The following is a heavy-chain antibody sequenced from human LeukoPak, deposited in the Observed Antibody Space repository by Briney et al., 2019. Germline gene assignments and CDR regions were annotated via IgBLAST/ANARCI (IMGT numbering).Heavy chain of an antibody. CDR2: INHSGST. D-gene: IGHD6-13*01. J-gene: IGHJ4*02. CDR3: ARGPRLSSSWYFRGCYFDY. CDR1: GGSFSGHY. V-gene: IGHV4-34*01. Sequence: SETLSLTCAVYGGSFSGHYWSWIRQPPGQGLEWIGEINHSGSTNYNPSLKSRVTISVDTSKNQFSLKLSSVTAADTAVYYCARGPRLSSSWYFRGCYFDYWGQGTLVTVSS.